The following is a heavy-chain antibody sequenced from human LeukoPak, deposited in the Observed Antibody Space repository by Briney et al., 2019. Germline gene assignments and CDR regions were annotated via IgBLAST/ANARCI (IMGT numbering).Heavy chain of an antibody. D-gene: IGHD2-2*01. CDR2: IYYSGST. J-gene: IGHJ1*01. V-gene: IGHV4-39*01. CDR1: GGSTSSSSYY. CDR3: ARLYCSSTSCYQNGHVQH. Sequence: PSETLSLTSTVSGGSTSSSSYYWGWIRQPPGKGLEWIGSIYYSGSTYYNPPLKSRVTISVDTSKNEFSLKLSSVTAADTAVYYCARLYCSSTSCYQNGHVQHWGQGTLVTVSS.